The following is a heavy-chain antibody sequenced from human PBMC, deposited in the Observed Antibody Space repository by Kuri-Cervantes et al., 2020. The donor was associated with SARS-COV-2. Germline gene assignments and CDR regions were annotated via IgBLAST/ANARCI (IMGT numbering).Heavy chain of an antibody. CDR1: GGSISSSNW. D-gene: IGHD1-26*01. CDR3: ARGTVGAPGGGMDV. V-gene: IGHV4-4*02. J-gene: IGHJ6*02. CDR2: IYHSGST. Sequence: SETLSLTCAVSGGSISSSNWWSWVRQPPGKGLEWIGEIYHSGSTNYNPSLKSRVTISVDKSKNQFSLKLSSVTAADTAVYYCARGTVGAPGGGMDVWGQGTTVTVSS.